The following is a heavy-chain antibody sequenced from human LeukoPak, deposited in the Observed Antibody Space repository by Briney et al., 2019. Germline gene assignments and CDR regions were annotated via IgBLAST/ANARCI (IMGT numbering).Heavy chain of an antibody. V-gene: IGHV1-8*03. D-gene: IGHD3-16*02. CDR1: GGTFSSYA. J-gene: IGHJ4*02. CDR2: MNPNSGNT. CDR3: ARGGRNYDYVWGSYRYTVFDY. Sequence: ASVKVSCKASGGTFSSYAINWVRHATGQGLEWMAWMNPNSGNTGYAQKFQGRVTITRNTSISTAYMELSSLRSEDTAVYYCARGGRNYDYVWGSYRYTVFDYWGQGTLVTVSS.